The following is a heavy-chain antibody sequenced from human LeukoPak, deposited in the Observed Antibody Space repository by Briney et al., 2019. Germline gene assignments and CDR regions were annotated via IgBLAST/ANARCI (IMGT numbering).Heavy chain of an antibody. CDR2: ISNSDGNT. J-gene: IGHJ4*02. CDR3: ARNARDGIIVYWESLDY. D-gene: IGHD5-24*01. CDR1: GFTFSSYA. V-gene: IGHV3-23*01. Sequence: GGSLRLSCAASGFTFSSYAMSWVRQAPGKGLEWVSTISNSDGNTYYADSVKGRFTIPRDNSKNTLYLQMNSLTAEDTAVYYCARNARDGIIVYWESLDYWGQGTLVTVSS.